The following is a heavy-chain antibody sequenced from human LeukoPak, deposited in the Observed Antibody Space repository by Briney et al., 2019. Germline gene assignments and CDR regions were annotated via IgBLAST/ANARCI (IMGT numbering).Heavy chain of an antibody. CDR2: IIPIFGTA. D-gene: IGHD2-15*01. V-gene: IGHV1-69*06. CDR3: ARSVDGSLAFDI. Sequence: ASVKVSCKASGGTFSSYAISWVRQAPGQGLEWMGGIIPIFGTANYAQKFQGRVTITADKSTSTAYMELSSLRSEDTAVYYCARSVDGSLAFDIWGQGTMVTVSS. CDR1: GGTFSSYA. J-gene: IGHJ3*02.